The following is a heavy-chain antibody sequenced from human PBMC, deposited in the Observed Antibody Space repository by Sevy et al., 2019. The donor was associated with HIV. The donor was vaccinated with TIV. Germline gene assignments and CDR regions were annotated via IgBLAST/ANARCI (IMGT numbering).Heavy chain of an antibody. CDR3: ARVGADGSGYYGDWFDP. CDR1: GGSISSYY. Sequence: SETLSLTCTVSGGSISSYYWSWIRQPPWKGLEWIGYIYYSGSTNYNPSLKSRVTISVDTSKNQFSLKLSSVTAADTAVYYCARVGADGSGYYGDWFDPWGQGTLVTVSS. CDR2: IYYSGST. D-gene: IGHD3-22*01. V-gene: IGHV4-59*01. J-gene: IGHJ5*02.